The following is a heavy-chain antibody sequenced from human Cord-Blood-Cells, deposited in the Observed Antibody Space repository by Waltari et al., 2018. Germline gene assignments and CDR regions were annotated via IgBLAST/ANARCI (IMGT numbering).Heavy chain of an antibody. CDR2: IYYSGST. Sequence: QVQLQESGPGLVKPSETLSLTCTVSGGSISSYHWSWIRQPPGKGLEWIGYIYYSGSTNYNPSLKSRVTISVDTSKNQFSLKLSSVTAADTAVYYCARHSVEQNWFDPWGQGTLVTVSS. V-gene: IGHV4-59*08. CDR3: ARHSVEQNWFDP. CDR1: GGSISSYH. J-gene: IGHJ5*02.